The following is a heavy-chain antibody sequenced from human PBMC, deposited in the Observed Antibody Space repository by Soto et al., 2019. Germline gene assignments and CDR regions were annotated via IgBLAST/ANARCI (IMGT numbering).Heavy chain of an antibody. CDR2: IYYSGST. CDR1: GGSISSGGYY. Sequence: KPSETLSLTCTVSGGSISSGGYYWSWIRQHPGKGLEWIGYIYYSGSTYYNPSLKSRVTISVDTSKNQFSLKLSSVTAADTAVYYCARENFRSGGYYYYGMDVWGQGTTVTVSS. CDR3: ARENFRSGGYYYYGMDV. J-gene: IGHJ6*02. V-gene: IGHV4-31*03. D-gene: IGHD3-3*01.